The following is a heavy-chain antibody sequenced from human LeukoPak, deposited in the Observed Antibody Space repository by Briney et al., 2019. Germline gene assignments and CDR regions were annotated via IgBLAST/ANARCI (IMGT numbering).Heavy chain of an antibody. J-gene: IGHJ4*02. CDR1: GGSISGYY. D-gene: IGHD6-19*01. Sequence: SETLSVTCTVSGGSISGYYWTWIRQPRGKGLEWIGYIHTSGSSNYNPSLKSRVTISVDTSKNQFSLKLSSVTAADTAVYYCARLWLGYYFDYWGQGTLVTVSS. CDR3: ARLWLGYYFDY. CDR2: IHTSGSS. V-gene: IGHV4-4*09.